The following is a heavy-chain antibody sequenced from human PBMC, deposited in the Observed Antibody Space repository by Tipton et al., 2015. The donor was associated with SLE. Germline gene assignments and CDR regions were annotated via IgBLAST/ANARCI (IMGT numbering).Heavy chain of an antibody. CDR2: IYDSGST. Sequence: TLSLTCTVSGGSITRSTYYWGWIRQPPGQGLEWIGNIYDSGSTYYNPSLKSRVTMSVDASKNHLSLQLTSVTAADTAVYYCARAHGVVAADYWGQGTLVTVSS. CDR3: ARAHGVVAADY. J-gene: IGHJ4*02. D-gene: IGHD2-15*01. V-gene: IGHV4-39*07. CDR1: GGSITRSTYY.